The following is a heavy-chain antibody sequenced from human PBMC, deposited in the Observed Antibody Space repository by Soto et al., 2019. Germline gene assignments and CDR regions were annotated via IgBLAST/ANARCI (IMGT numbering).Heavy chain of an antibody. CDR3: ARGMASSSVEENYFEY. V-gene: IGHV4-59*12. J-gene: IGHJ4*02. D-gene: IGHD6-6*01. Sequence: SETLSLTCTVSGGSISSYYWSWIRQPPGKGLEWIGEIYHSGSTNYNPSLKSRVTISVDKAKNQFSLTLSSATAADRGVYYCARGMASSSVEENYFEYWGQGTLVGVSS. CDR1: GGSISSYY. CDR2: IYHSGST.